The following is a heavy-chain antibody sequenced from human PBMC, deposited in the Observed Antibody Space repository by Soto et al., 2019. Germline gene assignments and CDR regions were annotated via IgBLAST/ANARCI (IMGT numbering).Heavy chain of an antibody. CDR3: AKDPYCSGGSCYDNWFDP. CDR1: GFTFSSYA. CDR2: ISGSGGST. V-gene: IGHV3-23*01. J-gene: IGHJ5*02. Sequence: SLRLSCAASGFTFSSYAMSWVRQAPGKGLEWVSAISGSGGSTYYADSVKGRFTISRDNSKNTLYLQMNSLRAEDTAVYYCAKDPYCSGGSCYDNWFDPWGQGTLVTSPQ. D-gene: IGHD2-15*01.